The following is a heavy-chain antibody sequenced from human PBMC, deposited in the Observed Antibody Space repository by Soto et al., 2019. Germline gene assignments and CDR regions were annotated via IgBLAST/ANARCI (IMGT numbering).Heavy chain of an antibody. CDR3: ARDGGYYSLDY. V-gene: IGHV1-18*04. D-gene: IGHD5-12*01. CDR2: ISGYNGDT. Sequence: ASVKVSCKASGYTFTSYGINWVRQAPGQGLEWTGWISGYNGDTNHAQKFQGRVTMTIDTSTTTAYLELRSLRYDDTAVYYCARDGGYYSLDYWGQGTLVTVSS. CDR1: GYTFTSYG. J-gene: IGHJ4*02.